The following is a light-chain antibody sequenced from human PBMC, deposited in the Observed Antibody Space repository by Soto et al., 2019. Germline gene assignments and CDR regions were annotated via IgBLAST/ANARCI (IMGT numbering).Light chain of an antibody. CDR2: DAS. CDR1: QSVSDNY. Sequence: EILLTQSPGTLSLSPGERATLSCRASQSVSDNYLAWYQQKPGQAPRLLIYDASTRDTGIPDRFSGSGSETDFTLPISRLEPEDFYVYHCQQYGSSPGTFGQGTKVDIK. V-gene: IGKV3-20*01. CDR3: QQYGSSPGT. J-gene: IGKJ1*01.